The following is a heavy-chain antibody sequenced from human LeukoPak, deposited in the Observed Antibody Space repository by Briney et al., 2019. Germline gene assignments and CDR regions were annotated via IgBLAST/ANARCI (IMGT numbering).Heavy chain of an antibody. CDR3: ARALYYYDSSGYPERGYYFDY. CDR2: FDPEDGET. V-gene: IGHV1-24*01. CDR1: GYTLTELS. D-gene: IGHD3-22*01. Sequence: GASVKVSCKVSGYTLTELSMHWVRQAPGKGLEWMGGFDPEDGETIYAQKFQGRVTITRDTSASTAYMELSSLRSEDTAVYYCARALYYYDSSGYPERGYYFDYWGQGTLVTVSS. J-gene: IGHJ4*02.